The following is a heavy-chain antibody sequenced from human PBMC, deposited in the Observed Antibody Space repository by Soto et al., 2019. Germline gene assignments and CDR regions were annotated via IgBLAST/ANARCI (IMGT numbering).Heavy chain of an antibody. CDR2: INAGNGNT. V-gene: IGHV1-3*01. D-gene: IGHD2-15*01. CDR3: ARGAHCSGGSCYRNNWFDP. J-gene: IGHJ5*02. Sequence: ASVKVSCKASGYTFTSYAMHWVRQAPGQRLEWMGWINAGNGNTKYSQKFQGRVTITRDTSASTAYMELSSVTAADTAVYYCARGAHCSGGSCYRNNWFDPWGQGTLVTVSS. CDR1: GYTFTSYA.